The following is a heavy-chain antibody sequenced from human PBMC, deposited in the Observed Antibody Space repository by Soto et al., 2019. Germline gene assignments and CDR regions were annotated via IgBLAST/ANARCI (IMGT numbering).Heavy chain of an antibody. V-gene: IGHV3-30-3*01. Sequence: GGSLRLSCAASGFTFGSYSIHWVRQAPGKGLEWVAVISYDGSNTYYADFVKGRFTISRDNSKNTLYLQMNSLRSEDTAVYYCARASVGYCSSSRCPPCDFWGQGTLVTVSS. CDR1: GFTFGSYS. J-gene: IGHJ4*02. CDR2: ISYDGSNT. D-gene: IGHD2-2*03. CDR3: ARASVGYCSSSRCPPCDF.